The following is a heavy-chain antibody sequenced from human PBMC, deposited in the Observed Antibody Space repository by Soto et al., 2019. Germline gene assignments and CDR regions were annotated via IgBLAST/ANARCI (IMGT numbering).Heavy chain of an antibody. CDR1: GFTLSSYA. D-gene: IGHD6-13*01. V-gene: IGHV3-30*04. CDR3: AKVGGSSWCHLDY. Sequence: QVQLVESGGGVVQPGRSLRLSCAASGFTLSSYAIHWVRQAPGEGLEWVAFISYDGRNKYYADSVRGRFTISRDNSKNTFDLQMNSLRIEDTAVYYGAKVGGSSWCHLDYWGQGTLVPVSS. J-gene: IGHJ4*02. CDR2: ISYDGRNK.